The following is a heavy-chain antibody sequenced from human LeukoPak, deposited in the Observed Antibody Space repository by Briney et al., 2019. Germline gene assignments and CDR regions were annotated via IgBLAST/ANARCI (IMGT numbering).Heavy chain of an antibody. CDR3: ARQYYDILTGPNWFDS. CDR2: ILPGDSDT. Sequence: GESLKVSCKASGYSFTSYWIGWVRQMPGKALKWMGIILPGDSDTRYSPSFQGQVTISADKSITTAYLQWSSLKASDTAIYYCARQYYDILTGPNWFDSWGQGTLVTVSS. V-gene: IGHV5-51*01. CDR1: GYSFTSYW. D-gene: IGHD3-9*01. J-gene: IGHJ5*01.